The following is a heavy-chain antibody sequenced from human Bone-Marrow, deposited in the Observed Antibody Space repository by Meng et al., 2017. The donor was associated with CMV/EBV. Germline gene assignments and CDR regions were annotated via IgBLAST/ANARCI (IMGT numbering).Heavy chain of an antibody. CDR2: IYSGGSST. J-gene: IGHJ6*02. CDR1: GFTFSSYA. D-gene: IGHD3-10*01. V-gene: IGHV3-23*03. Sequence: GGSLRLSCAASGFTFSSYAMSWVRQAPGKGLEWVSVIYSGGSSTYYADSVKGRFTISRDNSKNTLYLQMNSLRAEDTAVDYCAKDRSKDYYYYGMDVWGQGTTVTVSS. CDR3: AKDRSKDYYYYGMDV.